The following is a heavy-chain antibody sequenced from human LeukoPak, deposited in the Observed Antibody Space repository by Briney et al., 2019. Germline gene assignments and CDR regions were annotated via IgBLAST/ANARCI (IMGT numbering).Heavy chain of an antibody. CDR2: ISWNSGSI. V-gene: IGHV3-9*01. J-gene: IGHJ3*02. CDR1: GFTFDDYA. CDR3: ARAPYYYDTSGFLI. D-gene: IGHD3-22*01. Sequence: GGSLRLSCAASGFTFDDYAMHWVRQAPGKGLEWVSGISWNSGSIGYADSVKGRITISRDNAKNSLYLQMNSLRAEDTAVYYCARAPYYYDTSGFLIWGQGTMVTVSS.